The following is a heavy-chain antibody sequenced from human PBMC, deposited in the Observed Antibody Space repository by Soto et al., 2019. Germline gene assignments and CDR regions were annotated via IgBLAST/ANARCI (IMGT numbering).Heavy chain of an antibody. CDR2: IYYSGTT. CDR3: ARDGPGSNAFDI. D-gene: IGHD3-10*01. Sequence: SETLSLTCTVSGGSISNYYWSWIRQPPGKGLEWIGYIYYSGTTNYNSSLKSRVTMSVDTSKNQFSLKLSSVTAADTAVYYCARDGPGSNAFDIWGQGTMVTVSS. J-gene: IGHJ3*02. V-gene: IGHV4-59*12. CDR1: GGSISNYY.